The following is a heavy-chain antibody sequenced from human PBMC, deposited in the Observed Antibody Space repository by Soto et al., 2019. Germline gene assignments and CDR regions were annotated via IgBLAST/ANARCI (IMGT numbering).Heavy chain of an antibody. CDR1: GGSISSTSYY. V-gene: IGHV4-39*01. Sequence: QLQLQESGPGLVKTSETLSLTCTVSGGSISSTSYYWGWIRQPPGKGLEWIGSIYQSGTTSCNPSLKSRVTISVNTSKNHFSLKLSSVTAADTAVYYCARKSDALASKTPDYWGQGTLVTVSS. CDR2: IYQSGTT. CDR3: ARKSDALASKTPDY. D-gene: IGHD6-19*01. J-gene: IGHJ4*02.